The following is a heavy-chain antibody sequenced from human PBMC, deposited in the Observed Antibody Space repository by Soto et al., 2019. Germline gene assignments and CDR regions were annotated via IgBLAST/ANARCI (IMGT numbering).Heavy chain of an antibody. CDR3: ARLEGLATISYYFGF. J-gene: IGHJ4*02. Sequence: QLQLQESGPGLVKPSETLSLTCSVSDDSINSDKYYWGWIRQPPGKGLEWIGSIYYRGNAYYNPSLQTRVTISLDKSRSQFSLKLNSVTAADSAVYFCARLEGLATISYYFGFWGPGALVTVSS. D-gene: IGHD3-9*01. CDR2: IYYRGNA. V-gene: IGHV4-39*01. CDR1: DDSINSDKYY.